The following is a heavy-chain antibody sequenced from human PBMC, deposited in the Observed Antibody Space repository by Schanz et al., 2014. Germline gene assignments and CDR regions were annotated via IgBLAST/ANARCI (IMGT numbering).Heavy chain of an antibody. V-gene: IGHV3-66*02. CDR2: MFPGGNT. J-gene: IGHJ6*02. CDR3: AKDDTQVNGMDV. Sequence: EQLVESGGGLVQPGGSLRLSCAASGFRVITNYMTWVRQAPGKGLEWVSIMFPGGNTYYADSVKGRFTISRDNSKNTLHLQMNSLRVEDTAVYYCAKDDTQVNGMDVWGQGTTVTVSS. CDR1: GFRVITNY.